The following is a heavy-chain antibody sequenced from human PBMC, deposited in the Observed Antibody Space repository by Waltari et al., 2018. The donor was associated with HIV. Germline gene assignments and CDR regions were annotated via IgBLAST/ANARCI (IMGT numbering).Heavy chain of an antibody. CDR2: IRGGGET. Sequence: QLLESGGGLVEPGGSLRISCAASGFIFTDFAMDWVRQAPGKGLEWVSAIRGGGETFYADSGKGRFTISRDNSKNTLYLQMNSLRADDAAVYYCVKDSGRAADVFDLWGQGTMVTVSS. CDR1: GFIFTDFA. J-gene: IGHJ3*01. V-gene: IGHV3-23*01. CDR3: VKDSGRAADVFDL. D-gene: IGHD3-10*01.